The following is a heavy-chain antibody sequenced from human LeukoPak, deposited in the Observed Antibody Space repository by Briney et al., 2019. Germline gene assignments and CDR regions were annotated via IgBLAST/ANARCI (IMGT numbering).Heavy chain of an antibody. J-gene: IGHJ6*03. Sequence: PGGSLRLSCGACGFTFSSYGMHGVREAPHGGREWVAFIRYDGSNKYYADSVKGRFTISRDNSKNTLYLQMNSLRAEDTAVYYCAKDGSIAARRYYYYMDVWGKGTTVTVSS. D-gene: IGHD6-6*01. V-gene: IGHV3-30*02. CDR3: AKDGSIAARRYYYYMDV. CDR2: IRYDGSNK. CDR1: GFTFSSYG.